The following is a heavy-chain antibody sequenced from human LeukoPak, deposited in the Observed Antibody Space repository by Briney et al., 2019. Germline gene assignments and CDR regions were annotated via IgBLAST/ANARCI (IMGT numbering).Heavy chain of an antibody. D-gene: IGHD2-2*01. V-gene: IGHV3-30*03. CDR3: ARVLGPYCSSTSCYGGVDY. CDR2: VSNDGSNQ. J-gene: IGHJ4*02. Sequence: PGGSLRLSCAASGFTFSSYSMHWVRQAPGKGLEWVSVVSNDGSNQDYTDSVKGRFIISRDDSKSTVYLQMNSLRVDDTAMYYCARVLGPYCSSTSCYGGVDYWGQGTLVTVSS. CDR1: GFTFSSYS.